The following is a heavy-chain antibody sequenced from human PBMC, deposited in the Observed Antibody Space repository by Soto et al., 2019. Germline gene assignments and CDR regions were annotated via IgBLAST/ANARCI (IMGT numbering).Heavy chain of an antibody. CDR1: GFTFSSYG. CDR3: ARSPPGGYHYYYGMDV. J-gene: IGHJ6*02. D-gene: IGHD3-22*01. V-gene: IGHV3-30*19. CDR2: ISYDESNK. Sequence: GGSLRLSCAASGFTFSSYGMHWVRQAPGKGLEWVSSISYDESNKYYTDSVKGRFTISRDNSKNTLFLQMNSLRDEDTAVYYCARSPPGGYHYYYGMDVWGQGTTVTVSS.